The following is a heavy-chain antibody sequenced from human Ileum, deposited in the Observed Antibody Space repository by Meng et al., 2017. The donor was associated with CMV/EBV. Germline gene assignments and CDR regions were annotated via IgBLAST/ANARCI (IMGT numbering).Heavy chain of an antibody. J-gene: IGHJ4*02. D-gene: IGHD6-13*01. CDR2: TYYRSKWFN. Sequence: QDQPQQSGPGLGKTSQTLLLTCAIAGDSVSSTTVTWNWIRQSPSRGLEWLGRTYYRSKWFNDYALSVRGRITINPDISKNQLSLQLNSVTPEDTAVYYCVRLTGNSWLDYWGRGTLVTVSS. CDR1: GDSVSSTTVT. V-gene: IGHV6-1*01. CDR3: VRLTGNSWLDY.